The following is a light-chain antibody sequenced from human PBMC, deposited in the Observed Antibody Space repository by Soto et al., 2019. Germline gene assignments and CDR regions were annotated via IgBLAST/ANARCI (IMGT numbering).Light chain of an antibody. CDR1: QSLIYSNGKTY. Sequence: VLTQSPLSLPVTLGQPASISCNSSQSLIYSNGKTYLNWYQQKPGQAPRLLIYGASSRATGVPDRFSGSGSGTDFTLTVSSLEPEDFAVYYCQQYDSSPWTLGQGTKVDIK. CDR2: GAS. J-gene: IGKJ1*01. V-gene: IGKV2-30*01. CDR3: QQYDSSPWT.